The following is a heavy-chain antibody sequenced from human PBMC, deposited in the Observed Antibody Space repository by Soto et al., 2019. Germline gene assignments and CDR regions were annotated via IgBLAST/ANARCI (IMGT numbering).Heavy chain of an antibody. CDR2: IYPGDSDT. D-gene: IGHD3-3*01. CDR3: ARHSFVLRFLEWLPPFDP. J-gene: IGHJ5*02. Sequence: ESLKISCKGSGYSFTSYWIGWVRQMPGKGLEWMGIIYPGDSDTRYSPSFQGQVTISADKSISTVYLQWSSLKASDTAMYYFARHSFVLRFLEWLPPFDPWGQGTLVTVSS. CDR1: GYSFTSYW. V-gene: IGHV5-51*01.